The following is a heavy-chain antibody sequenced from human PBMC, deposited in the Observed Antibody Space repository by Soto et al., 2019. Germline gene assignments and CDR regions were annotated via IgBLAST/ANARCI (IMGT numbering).Heavy chain of an antibody. D-gene: IGHD2-21*02. V-gene: IGHV1-18*04. CDR3: ARSWHIVVVTAIHTLGY. CDR1: GYTFTSYG. CDR2: ISAYNGNT. Sequence: AAVKVSCKASGYTFTSYGISWVRQAPGQGLEWMGWISAYNGNTNYAQKLQGRVTMTTDTSTSTAYMELRSLRSDDTAVYYCARSWHIVVVTAIHTLGYWGQGTLVTVSS. J-gene: IGHJ4*02.